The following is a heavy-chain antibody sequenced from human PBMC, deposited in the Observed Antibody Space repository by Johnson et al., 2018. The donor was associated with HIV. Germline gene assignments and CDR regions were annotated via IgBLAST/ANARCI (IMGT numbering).Heavy chain of an antibody. D-gene: IGHD2-15*01. CDR2: INWNGGST. CDR3: ARGLHTGYCSGGSCYGARAFDI. Sequence: VQLVESGGGLVQPGGSLRLSCEPSRFTFDDYAMHWVRHAPGKGLEWVSGINWNGGSTGSADSVKGRFTISRDNAKNTLYLQMNSLRAEDTAVYYCARGLHTGYCSGGSCYGARAFDIWGQGTMVTVSS. CDR1: RFTFDDYA. J-gene: IGHJ3*02. V-gene: IGHV3-20*04.